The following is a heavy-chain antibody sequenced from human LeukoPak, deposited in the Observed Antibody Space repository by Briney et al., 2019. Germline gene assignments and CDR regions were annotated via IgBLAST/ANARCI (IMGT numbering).Heavy chain of an antibody. CDR1: GGTFSSYA. D-gene: IGHD3-16*02. J-gene: IGHJ4*02. Sequence: ASVKVSCKASGGTFSSYAISWVRQAPGQGLEWMGIINPSGGSTSYAQKFQGRVTMTRDMSTSTVYMELSSLRSEDTAVYYCARGTVIRLRLGELSLGDYWGQGTLVTVSS. CDR3: ARGTVIRLRLGELSLGDY. CDR2: INPSGGST. V-gene: IGHV1-46*01.